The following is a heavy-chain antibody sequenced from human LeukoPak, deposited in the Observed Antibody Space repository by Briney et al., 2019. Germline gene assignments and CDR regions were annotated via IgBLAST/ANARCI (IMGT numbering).Heavy chain of an antibody. Sequence: GGSLRLSCAASGFTFSSYSMNWVRQAPGKGLEWVSYISSSSSTIYYADSVKGRFTISRDNAKDSLYLQMNSLRAEDTAVYYCARESIAAAGPGFDYWGQGTLVTVSS. CDR3: ARESIAAAGPGFDY. J-gene: IGHJ4*02. D-gene: IGHD6-13*01. CDR1: GFTFSSYS. V-gene: IGHV3-48*04. CDR2: ISSSSSTI.